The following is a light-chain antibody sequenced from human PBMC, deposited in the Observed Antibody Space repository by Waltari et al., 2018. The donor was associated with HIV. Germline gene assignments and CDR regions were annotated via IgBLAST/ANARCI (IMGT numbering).Light chain of an antibody. Sequence: QSALTQPASVSGSPGQSITISCTGTSSDVGGYNHVPWYQQHPGKAPKLMIYEVSNRPSGVSNRFSGSTSGNTASLTISGLQAEDEADYYCSSYTSSSLYVFGTGTKVTVL. CDR1: SSDVGGYNH. J-gene: IGLJ1*01. CDR3: SSYTSSSLYV. CDR2: EVS. V-gene: IGLV2-14*01.